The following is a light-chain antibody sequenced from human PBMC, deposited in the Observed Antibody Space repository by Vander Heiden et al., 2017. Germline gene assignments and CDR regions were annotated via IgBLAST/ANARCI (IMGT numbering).Light chain of an antibody. J-gene: IGLJ2*01. CDR3: SSYTSSSTLYVV. Sequence: QSALTQPASVSGSPGQSITLPCTGTSSDVGGYNYVSWYQQHPGKAPKLMIYDVSNRPSGVSNRFSGSKSGNTASLTISGLQAEDEADYYCSSYTSSSTLYVVFGGGTKLTVL. CDR1: SSDVGGYNY. V-gene: IGLV2-14*03. CDR2: DVS.